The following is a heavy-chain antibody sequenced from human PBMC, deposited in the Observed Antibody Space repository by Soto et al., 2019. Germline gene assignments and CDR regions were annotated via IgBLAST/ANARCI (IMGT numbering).Heavy chain of an antibody. Sequence: TSETLSLTCTVSGGSISSGGYYWSWIRQHPGKGLEWIGYIYYSGSTYYNPSLKSRVTISVDTSKNQFSLKLSSVTAADTAVYYCARSGLLWFGELSWFDPWGQGTLVTVSS. V-gene: IGHV4-31*03. CDR3: ARSGLLWFGELSWFDP. J-gene: IGHJ5*02. CDR2: IYYSGST. CDR1: GGSISSGGYY. D-gene: IGHD3-10*01.